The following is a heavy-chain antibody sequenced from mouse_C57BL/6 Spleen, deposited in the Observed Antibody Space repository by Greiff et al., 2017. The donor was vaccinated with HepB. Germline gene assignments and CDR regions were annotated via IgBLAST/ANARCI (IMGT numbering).Heavy chain of an antibody. CDR3: ARGEATMVKDYAMDY. CDR2: IDPSDSYT. CDR1: GYTFTSYW. J-gene: IGHJ4*01. D-gene: IGHD2-2*01. V-gene: IGHV1-59*01. Sequence: QVQLQQPGAELVRPGTSVKLSCKASGYTFTSYWMHWVKQRPGQGLEWIGVIDPSDSYTNYNQKFKGKATLTVDTSSSTAYMQLSSLTSEDSAVYYCARGEATMVKDYAMDYWGQGTSVTVSS.